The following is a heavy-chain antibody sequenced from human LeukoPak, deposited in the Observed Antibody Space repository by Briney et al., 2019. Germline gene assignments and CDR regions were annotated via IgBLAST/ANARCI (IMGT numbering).Heavy chain of an antibody. CDR3: ARNSKLRYFDWFDY. D-gene: IGHD3-9*01. Sequence: PGGFLRLSCAASGFTFSSYWMSWVRQAPGKGLEWVANIKQDGSEKYYVDSVKGRFTISRDNAKNSLYLQMNSLRAEDTAVYYCARNSKLRYFDWFDYWGQGTLVTVSS. J-gene: IGHJ4*02. CDR1: GFTFSSYW. V-gene: IGHV3-7*01. CDR2: IKQDGSEK.